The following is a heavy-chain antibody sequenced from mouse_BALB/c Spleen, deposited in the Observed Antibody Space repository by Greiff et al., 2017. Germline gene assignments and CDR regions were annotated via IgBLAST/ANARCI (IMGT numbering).Heavy chain of an antibody. CDR3: AREVYYYGSSYAMDY. CDR2: ISSGGST. V-gene: IGHV5-6-5*01. CDR1: GFTFSSYA. D-gene: IGHD1-1*01. J-gene: IGHJ4*01. Sequence: EVQLVESGGGLVKPGGSLKLSCAASGFTFSSYAMSWVRQTPEKRLEWVASISSGGSTYYPDSVKGRFTISRDNARNILYLQMSSLRSEDTAMYYCAREVYYYGSSYAMDYWGQGTSVTVSS.